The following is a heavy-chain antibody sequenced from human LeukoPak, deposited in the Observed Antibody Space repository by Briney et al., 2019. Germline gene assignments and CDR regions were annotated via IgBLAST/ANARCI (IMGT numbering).Heavy chain of an antibody. CDR1: GFTFSSYG. Sequence: GGSLRLSCAASGFTFSSYGMSWVRQAPGNGLDLVASISGSGGSTYYADSVKGRFIISRDNSKNTLYLQMNSLRAEDTAVYYCAKTTNWGQGTLVTVSS. D-gene: IGHD1-1*01. J-gene: IGHJ4*02. CDR3: AKTTN. V-gene: IGHV3-23*01. CDR2: ISGSGGST.